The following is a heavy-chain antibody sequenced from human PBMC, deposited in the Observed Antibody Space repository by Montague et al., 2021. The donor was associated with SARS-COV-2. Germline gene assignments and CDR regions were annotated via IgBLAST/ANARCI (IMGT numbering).Heavy chain of an antibody. Sequence: SETLSLTCTVSGDSISSSGYYWGWIRQPPGKGLEWIATIYYSGNDYYNRSLKSRVTISVDTSKSQFSLQLNAVTAADTAVYYCARLVWFGELSSENWFDPWGQGTLVTVSS. CDR1: GDSISSSGYY. CDR3: ARLVWFGELSSENWFDP. D-gene: IGHD3-10*01. J-gene: IGHJ5*02. V-gene: IGHV4-39*01. CDR2: IYYSGND.